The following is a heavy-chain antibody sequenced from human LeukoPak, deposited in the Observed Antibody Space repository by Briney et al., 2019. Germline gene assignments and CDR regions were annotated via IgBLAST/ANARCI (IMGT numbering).Heavy chain of an antibody. CDR3: ARQRSSWYGGGAFDY. CDR2: IYPGDSDT. D-gene: IGHD6-13*01. Sequence: GESLKISCKGSGYRFTSYWIGWVRQMPGKGLEWMGIIYPGDSDTRYSPSFQGQVTISADKSISTAYLQWSSLKASDTAMYYCARQRSSWYGGGAFDYWGQGTLVTVSS. V-gene: IGHV5-51*01. CDR1: GYRFTSYW. J-gene: IGHJ4*02.